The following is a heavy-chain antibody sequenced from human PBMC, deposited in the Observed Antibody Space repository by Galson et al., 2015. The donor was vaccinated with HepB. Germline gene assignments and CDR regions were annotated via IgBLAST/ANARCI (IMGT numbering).Heavy chain of an antibody. D-gene: IGHD6-19*01. J-gene: IGHJ4*02. CDR3: ARDLNSGWGYYFDY. V-gene: IGHV3-30-3*01. CDR2: ISYDGSNK. CDR1: GFTFSSYW. Sequence: SLRLSCAASGFTFSSYWMSWVRQAPGKGLEWVAVISYDGSNKYYADSVKGRFTISRDNSKNTLYLQMNSLRAEDTAVYYCARDLNSGWGYYFDYWGQGTLVTVSS.